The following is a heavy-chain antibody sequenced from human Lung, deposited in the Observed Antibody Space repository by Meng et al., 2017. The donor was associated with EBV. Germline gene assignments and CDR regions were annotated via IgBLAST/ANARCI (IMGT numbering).Heavy chain of an antibody. CDR1: GYTLTSYA. CDR3: ARAGYDSSGYYPQPFDY. CDR2: INAGNGNT. Sequence: QVQLGQSGAEVKKPGASVKVSCKASGYTLTSYAMHWVRQAPGQRLEWMGWINAGNGNTKYSQRFQGRVTITRDTSASTAHMELSSLRSEDTTVYYCARAGYDSSGYYPQPFDYWGQGTLVTVSS. V-gene: IGHV1-3*01. D-gene: IGHD3-22*01. J-gene: IGHJ4*02.